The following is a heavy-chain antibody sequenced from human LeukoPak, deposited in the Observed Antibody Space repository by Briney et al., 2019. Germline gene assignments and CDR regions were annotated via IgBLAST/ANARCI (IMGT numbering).Heavy chain of an antibody. CDR3: ARQYLSAEYYYYMDV. Sequence: GGSLRLSCAASGFTFSSYAMSWVRQAPGKGLEWVSAISGSGGSTYYADSVKGRFTISRDNSKNTLYLQMNSLRAEDTAVYYCARQYLSAEYYYYMDVWGKGTTVTVSS. D-gene: IGHD2/OR15-2a*01. V-gene: IGHV3-23*01. J-gene: IGHJ6*03. CDR2: ISGSGGST. CDR1: GFTFSSYA.